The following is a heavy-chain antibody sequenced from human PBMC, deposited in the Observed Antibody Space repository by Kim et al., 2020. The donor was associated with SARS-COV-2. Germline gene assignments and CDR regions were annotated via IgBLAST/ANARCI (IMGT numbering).Heavy chain of an antibody. Sequence: GGSLRLSCAASGFTVSSNYMSWVRQAPGKGLEWVSVIYSGGSTYYADSVKGRFTISRHNSKNTLYLQMNSLRAEDTAVYYCARVPFDWFNPNDNWFDPWGQGTLVTVSS. CDR1: GFTVSSNY. D-gene: IGHD3-9*01. CDR3: ARVPFDWFNPNDNWFDP. V-gene: IGHV3-53*04. CDR2: IYSGGST. J-gene: IGHJ5*02.